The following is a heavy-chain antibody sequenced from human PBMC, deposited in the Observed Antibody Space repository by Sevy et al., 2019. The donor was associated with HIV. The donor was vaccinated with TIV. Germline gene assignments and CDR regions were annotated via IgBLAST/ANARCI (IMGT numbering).Heavy chain of an antibody. CDR2: INEGGSQK. CDR3: ARDESPFRGKDRYEYFDALDI. V-gene: IGHV3-7*01. CDR1: GFTLSNYW. J-gene: IGHJ3*02. D-gene: IGHD5-12*01. Sequence: GGSLRLSCTASGFTLSNYWMTWVRQAPGMGLEWVANINEGGSQKNYLDSVKGRFTISRDNAKNSLSLEMNNLRVDDTAVYFCARDESPFRGKDRYEYFDALDIWGQRTRVTVSS.